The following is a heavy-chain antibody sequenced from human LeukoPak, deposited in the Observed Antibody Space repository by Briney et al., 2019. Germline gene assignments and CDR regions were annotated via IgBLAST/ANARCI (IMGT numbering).Heavy chain of an antibody. J-gene: IGHJ3*02. V-gene: IGHV1-2*02. Sequence: GASVKVSCKASGYTFTGYYMHWVRQAPGQGLEWMGWINPNSGGTNYAQKFQGRVTMTRGTSISTAYMELSRLRSDDTAVYYCARVRGGNSDAFDIWGQGTMVTVSS. CDR3: ARVRGGNSDAFDI. CDR1: GYTFTGYY. D-gene: IGHD4-23*01. CDR2: INPNSGGT.